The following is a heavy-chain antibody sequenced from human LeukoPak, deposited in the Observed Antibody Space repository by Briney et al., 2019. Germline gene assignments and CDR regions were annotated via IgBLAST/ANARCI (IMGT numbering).Heavy chain of an antibody. J-gene: IGHJ5*02. D-gene: IGHD6-19*01. CDR1: GFTFSSYS. V-gene: IGHV3-21*01. CDR2: ISSSSSYI. Sequence: GGSLRLSCAASGFTFSSYSMNWVRQAPGKGLEWVSSISSSSSYIYFADSVKGRFTISRDNSKNTLYLEMNSLRTEDTAVYHCAKDLYDSGWYNYFDPWGQGALVTVSS. CDR3: AKDLYDSGWYNYFDP.